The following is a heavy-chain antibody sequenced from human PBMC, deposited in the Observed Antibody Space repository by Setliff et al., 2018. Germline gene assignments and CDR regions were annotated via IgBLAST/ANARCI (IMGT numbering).Heavy chain of an antibody. CDR1: GGSISSYY. V-gene: IGHV4-59*12. CDR2: IYYSGST. CDR3: ARGPTYYNDTSGYTYARPLDR. Sequence: SETLSLTCTVSGGSISSYYWSWIRQPPGKGLEWIGYIYYSGSTIRRPSLKSRVTLSVDTSKNQFSLKLSSVTAADTAIYYCARGPTYYNDTSGYTYARPLDRWGQGTLVTVSS. J-gene: IGHJ4*02. D-gene: IGHD3-22*01.